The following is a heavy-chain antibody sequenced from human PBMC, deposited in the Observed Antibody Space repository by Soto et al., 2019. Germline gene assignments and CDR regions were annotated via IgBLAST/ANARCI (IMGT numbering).Heavy chain of an antibody. CDR2: GNHRGST. V-gene: IGHV4-34*01. D-gene: IGHD6-13*01. J-gene: IGHJ4*02. CDR1: GGSFSAYS. CDR3: ARDQSSWYGRYFDY. Sequence: SETLSLTCAVYGGSFSAYSWSWIRQPPGKGLEWIGEGNHRGSTNYNPSLRSRVTISVDTSKNQFSLKLSSVTAADTAVYYCARDQSSWYGRYFDYWGQGTLVTVSS.